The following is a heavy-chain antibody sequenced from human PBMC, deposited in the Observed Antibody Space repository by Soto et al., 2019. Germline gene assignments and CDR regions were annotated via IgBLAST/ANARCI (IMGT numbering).Heavy chain of an antibody. J-gene: IGHJ4*02. CDR1: GFTFSSYD. D-gene: IGHD2-2*01. CDR2: IGTAGDT. CDR3: ARLAVVEGFDY. V-gene: IGHV3-13*04. Sequence: EVQLVESGGGLVQPGGSLRLSCAASGFTFSSYDMHWVRQATGKGLEWVSAIGTAGDTYYPGSVKGRFTISRENAKNSLYLQMNSLRAGDTAVYYCARLAVVEGFDYWGQGTLVTVSS.